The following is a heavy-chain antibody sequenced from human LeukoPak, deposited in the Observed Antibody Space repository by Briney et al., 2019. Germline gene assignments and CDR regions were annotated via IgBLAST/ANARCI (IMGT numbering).Heavy chain of an antibody. CDR1: GGSITSDASY. D-gene: IGHD6-13*01. CDR3: AREGTVAAAGTFDY. J-gene: IGHJ4*02. CDR2: IYPSGKT. V-gene: IGHV4-61*02. Sequence: SETLTLTCTVSGGSITSDASYYNWIRQPAGKRLEWIGRIYPSGKTDYNPSLQGRVTISIDTSKTQFSLRLTSVTAADTAVYYCAREGTVAAAGTFDYWGQGTLVTVSS.